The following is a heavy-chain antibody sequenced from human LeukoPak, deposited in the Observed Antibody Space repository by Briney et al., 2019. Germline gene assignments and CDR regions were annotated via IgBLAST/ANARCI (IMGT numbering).Heavy chain of an antibody. J-gene: IGHJ4*02. CDR3: ARVAAVAGFFDY. V-gene: IGHV1-18*01. CDR2: ISAYNGNT. CDR1: GYTFTSYA. D-gene: IGHD6-19*01. Sequence: ASVKVSCKASGYTFTSYAVHWVRQAPGQRPEWMGWISAYNGNTNYAQKLQGRVTMTTDTSTSTAYMELRSLRSDDTAVYYCARVAAVAGFFDYWGQGTLVTVSS.